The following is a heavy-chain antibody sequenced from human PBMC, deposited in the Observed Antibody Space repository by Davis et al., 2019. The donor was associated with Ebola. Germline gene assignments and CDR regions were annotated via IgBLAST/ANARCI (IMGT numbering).Heavy chain of an antibody. V-gene: IGHV3-53*04. J-gene: IGHJ4*02. CDR2: IYSGGST. D-gene: IGHD3-3*01. Sequence: GGSLRLSCAASGFTVSSNYMSWVRQAPGKGLEWVSVIYSGGSTYYADSVKGRFTISRHNSKNTLYLQMNSLRAEDTAVYYCARSSITIFGVVIADDFDYWGQGTLVTVSS. CDR3: ARSSITIFGVVIADDFDY. CDR1: GFTVSSNY.